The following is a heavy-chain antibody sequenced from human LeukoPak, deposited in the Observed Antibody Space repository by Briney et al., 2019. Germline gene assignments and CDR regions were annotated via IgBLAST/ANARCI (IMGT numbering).Heavy chain of an antibody. CDR3: ARGRFLEKPFDP. J-gene: IGHJ5*02. CDR1: GGSISSSSYY. CDR2: IYYSGST. Sequence: TSETLSLTCTVSGGSISSSSYYWGWIRQPPGKGLEWIGSIYYSGSTYYNPSLKSRVTISVDTSKNQFSLNLSSVTAADTAVYYCARGRFLEKPFDPWGQGTLVTVSS. V-gene: IGHV4-39*07. D-gene: IGHD1/OR15-1a*01.